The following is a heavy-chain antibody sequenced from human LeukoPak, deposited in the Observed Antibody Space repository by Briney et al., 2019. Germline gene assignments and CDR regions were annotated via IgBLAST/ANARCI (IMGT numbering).Heavy chain of an antibody. CDR1: GYTFTSYG. D-gene: IGHD3-10*01. V-gene: IGHV1-18*01. Sequence: SVKVSCKASGYTFTSYGISWVRQAPGQGLEWMGWISANDGNTDYPQKLQGRVTMTTDTSTSTAYMELRSLRSDDTAVYYCARESHVTREDYWGQGTLVTVSS. CDR3: ARESHVTREDY. CDR2: ISANDGNT. J-gene: IGHJ4*02.